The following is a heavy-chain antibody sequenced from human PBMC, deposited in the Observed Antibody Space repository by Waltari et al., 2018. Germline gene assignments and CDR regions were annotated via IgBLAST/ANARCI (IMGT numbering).Heavy chain of an antibody. D-gene: IGHD6-6*01. J-gene: IGHJ4*02. CDR2: NYHSGST. CDR3: ARGGYSSSSASFDY. Sequence: QVQLQESGPGLVKPSGPLSLSCAVSRGSLSIMYWSGRFRQPPGKGREWIGENYHSGSTNYNPSLKSRVTISVDKSKNQFSLKLSSVTAADTAVYYCARGGYSSSSASFDYWGQGTLVTVSS. CDR1: RGSLSIMYW. V-gene: IGHV4-4*02.